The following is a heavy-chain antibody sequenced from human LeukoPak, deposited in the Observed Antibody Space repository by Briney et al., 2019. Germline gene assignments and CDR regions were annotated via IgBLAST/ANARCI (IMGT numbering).Heavy chain of an antibody. CDR2: VTNDGSST. CDR3: AKGPSSGYSTSFFTY. J-gene: IGHJ4*02. D-gene: IGHD3-22*01. V-gene: IGHV3-23*01. Sequence: GGSLRLSCAASGFVFSNYAMNWVRQAPGKGPEWVSGVTNDGSSTYYADSVKGRFTISRDNSKNTLYLQMDSLRAEDTAEYYCAKGPSSGYSTSFFTYWGQGTLVTVSS. CDR1: GFVFSNYA.